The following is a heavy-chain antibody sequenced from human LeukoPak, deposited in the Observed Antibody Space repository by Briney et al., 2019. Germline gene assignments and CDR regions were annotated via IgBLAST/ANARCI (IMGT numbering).Heavy chain of an antibody. CDR3: TRTLRGGELSQGG. J-gene: IGHJ4*02. CDR2: ISSSSSYI. Sequence: PGGSLRLSCAASGFTVSSNYMGWVRQAPGKGLEWVSSISSSSSYIYYADSVKGRFTISRDNAKNSLYLQMNSLRAEDTAVYYSTRTLRGGELSQGGWGQGTLVTVSS. CDR1: GFTVSSNY. V-gene: IGHV3-21*01. D-gene: IGHD3-16*02.